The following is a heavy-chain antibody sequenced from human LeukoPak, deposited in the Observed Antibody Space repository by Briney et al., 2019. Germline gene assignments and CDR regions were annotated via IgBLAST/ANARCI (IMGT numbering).Heavy chain of an antibody. CDR1: GYTFTGYY. Sequence: ASVKVSCKASGYTFTGYYMHWVRQAPGQGLEWMGWINPNSGGTNYAQKFQGRVTMTRDTSISTAYMELSRLRSDDTAVYYCARNIWFGESTDAFDIWGQGTMVTVSS. CDR3: ARNIWFGESTDAFDI. J-gene: IGHJ3*02. V-gene: IGHV1-2*02. D-gene: IGHD3-10*01. CDR2: INPNSGGT.